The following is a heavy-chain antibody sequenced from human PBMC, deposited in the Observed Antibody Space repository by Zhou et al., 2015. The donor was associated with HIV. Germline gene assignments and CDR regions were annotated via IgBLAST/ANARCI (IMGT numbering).Heavy chain of an antibody. D-gene: IGHD2-15*01. CDR3: ARKLGGSIDI. V-gene: IGHV7-4-1*02. Sequence: QVQIVQSGSELKKPGASVKVSCKASGYTFTRYTMNWVRQAPGQGLEWMGWINTNTGNPTYAQGFTGRFVFSLDTSINTTYLQISGLKAEDTAVYYCARKLGGSIDIWGQGTLVTASS. CDR2: INTNTGNP. CDR1: GYTFTRYT. J-gene: IGHJ4*02.